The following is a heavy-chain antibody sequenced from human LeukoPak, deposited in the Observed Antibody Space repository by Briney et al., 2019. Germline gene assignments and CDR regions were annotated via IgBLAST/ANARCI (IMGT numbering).Heavy chain of an antibody. Sequence: GGSLRLSCAASGFTFSSYAMTWVRQAPGKGLEWVSSISGRGDDTYSADSVKGRFTISRDNSKNTLYLQMNSLRAEDTAVYYCAKEQSRDDFWSGYLPHFDYWGQGTLVTVFS. J-gene: IGHJ4*02. D-gene: IGHD3-3*01. CDR2: ISGRGDDT. CDR3: AKEQSRDDFWSGYLPHFDY. CDR1: GFTFSSYA. V-gene: IGHV3-23*01.